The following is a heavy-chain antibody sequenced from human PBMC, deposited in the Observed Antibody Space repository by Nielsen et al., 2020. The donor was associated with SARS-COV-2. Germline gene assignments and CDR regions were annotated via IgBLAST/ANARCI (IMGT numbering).Heavy chain of an antibody. CDR1: GGSISSYY. CDR3: ARDVDTDGMDV. Sequence: SETLSLTCTVSGGSISSYYWSWIRQPPGKGLEWIGYIYYSGSPNYNPSLKSRVTISVDTSKNQFSLKLSSVTAADTAVYYCARDVDTDGMDVWGQGTTVTVSS. J-gene: IGHJ6*02. D-gene: IGHD5-18*01. V-gene: IGHV4-59*13. CDR2: IYYSGSP.